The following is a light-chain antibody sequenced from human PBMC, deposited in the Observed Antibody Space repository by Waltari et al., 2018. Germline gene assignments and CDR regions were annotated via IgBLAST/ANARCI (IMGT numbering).Light chain of an antibody. V-gene: IGKV3-20*01. CDR3: QHYVRLPVT. J-gene: IGKJ1*01. Sequence: EIVLTQSPGNLSLSPGERVTLSCRASQSVSRTLAWYQQKPGQAPRLLMYGASNRATGIPDRFSGSGSGTDFSLTISRLEPEDFAVYYCQHYVRLPVTFGQGTKVEIK. CDR1: QSVSRT. CDR2: GAS.